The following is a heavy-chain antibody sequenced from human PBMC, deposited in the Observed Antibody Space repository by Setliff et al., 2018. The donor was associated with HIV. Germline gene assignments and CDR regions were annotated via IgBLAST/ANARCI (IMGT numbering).Heavy chain of an antibody. Sequence: GASVKVSCKASGYSFTDYYMHWVRQAPGQGLEWMGWINPNSGGTNFAQKLQGRVTMTRDTSISTAYMELYRLRSDDTAVYYCARVRLSAYWYFDLWGRGTLVTVSS. D-gene: IGHD3-16*02. V-gene: IGHV1-2*02. CDR2: INPNSGGT. CDR3: ARVRLSAYWYFDL. CDR1: GYSFTDYY. J-gene: IGHJ2*01.